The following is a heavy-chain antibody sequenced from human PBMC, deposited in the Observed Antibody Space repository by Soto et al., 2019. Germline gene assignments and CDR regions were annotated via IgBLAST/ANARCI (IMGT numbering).Heavy chain of an antibody. V-gene: IGHV3-23*01. CDR2: ISGSGGSP. Sequence: GVLRLSCAASGFTFSTYTMSWVRQAPGKGLEWVSAISGSGGSPSYADSVQGRFTISRDNPKNTLYLQMNSLRAEDTAMYYCAKARCSTTNCYVPEFWGQGTLVTVSS. CDR1: GFTFSTYT. J-gene: IGHJ4*02. D-gene: IGHD2-2*01. CDR3: AKARCSTTNCYVPEF.